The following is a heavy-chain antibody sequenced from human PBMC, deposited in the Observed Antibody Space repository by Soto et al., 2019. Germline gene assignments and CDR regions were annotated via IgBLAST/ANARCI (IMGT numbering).Heavy chain of an antibody. CDR2: IVVGSGNT. CDR1: GFTFTSSA. CDR3: AADPGYDILTGYNYYYGMDV. D-gene: IGHD3-9*01. J-gene: IGHJ6*02. Sequence: QMQLVQSGPEVKKPGTSVKVSCKASGFTFTSSAMQWVRQARGQRLERIGWIVVGSGNTNYAQKFQERGTITRDMCTRTAYKEQSSLRSEHTAVYYCAADPGYDILTGYNYYYGMDVWGQGTTVTVSS. V-gene: IGHV1-58*02.